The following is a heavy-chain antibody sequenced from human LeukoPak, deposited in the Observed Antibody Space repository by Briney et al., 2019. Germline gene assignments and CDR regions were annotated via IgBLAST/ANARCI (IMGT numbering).Heavy chain of an antibody. CDR2: INPDSGVA. V-gene: IGHV1-2*02. J-gene: IGHJ5*02. CDR1: GYTFSGYN. D-gene: IGHD3-10*01. CDR3: ARGTYGSGTYRWFDP. Sequence: SVNVSCKTSGYTFSGYNMFGVRQAPGQGRQCMGWINPDSGVANYALDFQGRVTMTRDTSNSTVYMELSRLRSDGTAVYYCARGTYGSGTYRWFDPWGQGTQVTVSS.